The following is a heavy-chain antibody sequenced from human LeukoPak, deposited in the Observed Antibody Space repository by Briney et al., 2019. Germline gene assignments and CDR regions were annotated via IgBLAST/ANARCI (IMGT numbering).Heavy chain of an antibody. V-gene: IGHV4-39*01. D-gene: IGHD2-2*01. CDR2: LYSTGIT. CDR3: ANIPGSSTSWFPFDN. J-gene: IGHJ4*02. Sequence: SETLSLTCTVSGGSVSSSNYHWAWIRQSPGMGLEWIGTLYSTGITSQNPDASLKSRVTLSVDTSRNQFSLELRSLTAADTAIFYCANIPGSSTSWFPFDNWGQGTLVIVSS. CDR1: GGSVSSSNYH.